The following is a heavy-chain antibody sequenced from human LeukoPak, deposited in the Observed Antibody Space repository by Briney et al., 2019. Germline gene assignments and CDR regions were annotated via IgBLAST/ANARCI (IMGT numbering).Heavy chain of an antibody. J-gene: IGHJ4*02. D-gene: IGHD2-15*01. CDR1: GGSISSSSFY. CDR2: IYCSGST. Sequence: SETLSLACSVSGGSISSSSFYWGWIRQPPGKGLEWIGNIYCSGSTYYNPSLKSRVTISEDTSKTQFSLKLSSVTAADTAVYYCARQGSETYEYWGQGTLVTVSS. CDR3: ARQGSETYEY. V-gene: IGHV4-39*01.